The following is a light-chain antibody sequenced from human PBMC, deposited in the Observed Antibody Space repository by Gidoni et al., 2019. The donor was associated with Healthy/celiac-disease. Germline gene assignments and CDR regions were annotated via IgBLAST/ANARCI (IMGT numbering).Light chain of an antibody. Sequence: EIVLTQSPATLSLSPGERATLSCRASQSVSSYLAWYQQKPGQAPRLLIYDASNRATGIPARFSGSGSGTDVTLTISSLEPEDFAVYYCQQRSNWPRITFXQXTRLEIK. CDR1: QSVSSY. CDR3: QQRSNWPRIT. V-gene: IGKV3-11*01. CDR2: DAS. J-gene: IGKJ5*01.